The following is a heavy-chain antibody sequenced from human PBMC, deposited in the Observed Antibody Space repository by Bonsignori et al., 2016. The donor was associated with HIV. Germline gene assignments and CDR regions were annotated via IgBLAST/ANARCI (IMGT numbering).Heavy chain of an antibody. J-gene: IGHJ4*02. CDR2: IIPSLGVE. CDR3: AGDLPRAGVYYRFYYFEY. Sequence: WVRQAPGQGLEWMGGIIPSLGVETYAQKFEGRVTITADESTGTAYMELSSLRSDDTAVYYCAGDLPRAGVYYRFYYFEYWGQGTLVTVSS. D-gene: IGHD3-10*01. V-gene: IGHV1-69*10.